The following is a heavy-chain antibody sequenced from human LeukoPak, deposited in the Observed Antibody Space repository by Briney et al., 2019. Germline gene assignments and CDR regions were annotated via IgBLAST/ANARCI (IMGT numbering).Heavy chain of an antibody. D-gene: IGHD1-26*01. V-gene: IGHV3-23*01. CDR3: AKHSGSYPKGYFDY. CDR2: ISGGSGGAT. J-gene: IGHJ4*02. Sequence: GGSLRLSCAASGFTFSSYAMSWVRQAPGKGLAWVSTISGGSGGATYTADSVKGRFTISRDNSKNTLYLQMNSLRAEDTAVYYCAKHSGSYPKGYFDYWGQGTLVTVSS. CDR1: GFTFSSYA.